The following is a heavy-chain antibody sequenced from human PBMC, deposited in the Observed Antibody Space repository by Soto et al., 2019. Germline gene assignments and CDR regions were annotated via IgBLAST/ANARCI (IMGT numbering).Heavy chain of an antibody. J-gene: IGHJ4*02. V-gene: IGHV3-23*01. CDR3: ATTIIRYFFDN. D-gene: IGHD3-9*01. CDR2: LSSDGGDT. CDR1: GFTITNYA. Sequence: EVQLLESGGDLVQPGGSLRLSCAGSGFTITNYAMTWVRQAPGKGLEWVSLLSSDGGDTYYADSVKGRVTISRDTSKNTLYLQINSLSAEDTAVYYCATTIIRYFFDNWGQGTLVTVSS.